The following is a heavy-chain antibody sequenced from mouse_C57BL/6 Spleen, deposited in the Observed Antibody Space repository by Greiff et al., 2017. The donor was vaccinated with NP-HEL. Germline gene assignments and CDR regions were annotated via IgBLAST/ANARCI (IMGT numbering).Heavy chain of an antibody. CDR3: ARERRPYFDY. J-gene: IGHJ2*01. D-gene: IGHD1-2*01. CDR2: ISDGGSYT. CDR1: GFTFSSYA. V-gene: IGHV5-4*01. Sequence: EVHLVESGGGLVKPGGSLKLSCAASGFTFSSYAMSWVRQTPEKRLEWVATISDGGSYTYYPDNVKGRFTISRDNAKNNLYLQMSHLKSEDTAMYYCARERRPYFDYWGQGTTLTVSS.